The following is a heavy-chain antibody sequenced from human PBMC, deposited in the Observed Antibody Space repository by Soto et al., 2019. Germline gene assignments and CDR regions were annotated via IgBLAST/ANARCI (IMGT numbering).Heavy chain of an antibody. J-gene: IGHJ4*02. CDR1: GGSISSGGYS. CDR2: ISHSGST. V-gene: IGHV4-30-2*01. CDR3: ARVGGYYALDY. Sequence: KPSETLSLTCAASGGSISSGGYSWSWIRQPPGKDLEWIGYISHSGSTYYNPSLKSRVTISVDRSKNQFSLKLSSVTAADTAVYYCARVGGYYALDYWGQGTLVTVSS. D-gene: IGHD1-26*01.